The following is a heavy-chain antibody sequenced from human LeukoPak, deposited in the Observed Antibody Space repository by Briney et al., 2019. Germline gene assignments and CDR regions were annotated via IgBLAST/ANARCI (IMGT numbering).Heavy chain of an antibody. D-gene: IGHD5-18*01. J-gene: IGHJ4*02. CDR2: SSSCGSTI. V-gene: IGHV3-11*01. CDR1: GFTFSDYY. CDR3: ARDSSKGYSYGDTDY. Sequence: GGSLRLSCAASGFTFSDYYMSWIRQAPGKGLEWVSYSSSCGSTIYYAESVKGRFTISRDNAKNSLYLQMNSLRAEDTAVYYCARDSSKGYSYGDTDYWGQGTLVTVSS.